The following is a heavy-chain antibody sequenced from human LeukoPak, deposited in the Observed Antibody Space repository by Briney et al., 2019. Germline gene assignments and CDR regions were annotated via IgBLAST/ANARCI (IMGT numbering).Heavy chain of an antibody. V-gene: IGHV3-23*01. CDR1: GFIFRNYA. CDR3: AKDQPLLAY. Sequence: GGSLRLSCAASGFIFRNYAMSWVRQAPGKGLEWVSSISESGSGTNYADSVKGRFTISRDNSKSTLYLQMNSLRAEDTAVYYCAKDQPLLAYRGQGTLVTVSS. J-gene: IGHJ4*02. D-gene: IGHD1-14*01. CDR2: ISESGSGT.